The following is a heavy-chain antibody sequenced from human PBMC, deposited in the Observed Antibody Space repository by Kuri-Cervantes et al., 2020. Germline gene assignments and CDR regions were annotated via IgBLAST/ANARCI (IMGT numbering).Heavy chain of an antibody. D-gene: IGHD3-22*01. CDR2: ISWNSGSI. J-gene: IGHJ4*02. V-gene: IGHV3-9*01. CDR1: GFTFDDYA. Sequence: LSLTCAASGFTFDDYAMHWVRQAPGKGLEWVSGISWNSGSIGYADSVKGRFTISRDNSKNTLYLQMNSLRAEDTAVYYCARDRDYYDSSGFDYWGQGTLVTVSS. CDR3: ARDRDYYDSSGFDY.